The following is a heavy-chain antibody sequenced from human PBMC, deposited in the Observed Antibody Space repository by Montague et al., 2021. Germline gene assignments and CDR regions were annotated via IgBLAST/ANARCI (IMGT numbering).Heavy chain of an antibody. CDR1: GYGFTNYW. CDR3: ARLPYCSSTYCYGGMDV. Sequence: QSGAEVKKPGESLKISCKGSGYGFTNYWIGWVRQMPGKVLEWMGIIYPGDSDTRYSPSFQGQVTISADKSISTAYLQWSSLKASDTAMYYCARLPYCSSTYCYGGMDVWGQGTTVTVSS. V-gene: IGHV5-51*01. J-gene: IGHJ6*02. D-gene: IGHD2-2*01. CDR2: IYPGDSDT.